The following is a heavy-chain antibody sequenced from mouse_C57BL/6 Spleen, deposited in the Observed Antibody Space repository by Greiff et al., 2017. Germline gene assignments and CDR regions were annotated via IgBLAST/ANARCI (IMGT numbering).Heavy chain of an antibody. V-gene: IGHV1-15*01. J-gene: IGHJ1*03. Sequence: VKLQESGAELVRPGASVTLSCKASGYTFTDYEMHWVKQTPVHGLEWIGAIDPETGGTAYNQKFKGKAILTADKSSSTAYMELRSLTSEDSAVYYCTRSTTRGYFDVWGTGTTVTVSS. CDR3: TRSTTRGYFDV. D-gene: IGHD1-1*01. CDR2: IDPETGGT. CDR1: GYTFTDYE.